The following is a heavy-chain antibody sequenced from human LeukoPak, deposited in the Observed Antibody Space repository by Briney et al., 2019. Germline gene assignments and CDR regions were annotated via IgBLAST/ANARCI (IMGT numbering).Heavy chain of an antibody. J-gene: IGHJ6*03. CDR2: INHRGVA. CDR3: ARGAVSGRFGDYFYYMDV. CDR1: GGSFSGHY. V-gene: IGHV4-34*01. D-gene: IGHD3-3*01. Sequence: SETLSLTCAVYGGSFSGHYWNWIRQPPGKGLQWIGEINHRGVANYNPSLKSRVSTSEDTSKNQFSLTVNSVTAADTALYFCARGAVSGRFGDYFYYMDVWGKGTTVTVSS.